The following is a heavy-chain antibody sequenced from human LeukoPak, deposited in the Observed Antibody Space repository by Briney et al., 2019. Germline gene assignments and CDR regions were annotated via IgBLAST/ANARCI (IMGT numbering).Heavy chain of an antibody. V-gene: IGHV1-2*02. J-gene: IGHJ4*02. D-gene: IGHD1-1*01. Sequence: ASVRVSFKAFGYTFTVYYIHWERHAPGQGLEWMGWINPNNGGTNSAQKFQGRVTMTRDTSIGTAYTELNRLTYDDTAVYYCGRDRHWNQGNFDYWGQGTLVTVSS. CDR3: GRDRHWNQGNFDY. CDR1: GYTFTVYY. CDR2: INPNNGGT.